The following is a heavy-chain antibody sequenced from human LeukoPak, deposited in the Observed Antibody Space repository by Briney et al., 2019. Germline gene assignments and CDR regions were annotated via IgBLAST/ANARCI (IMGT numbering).Heavy chain of an antibody. Sequence: ASVKVSCKASGGTFSSYAISWVRQAPGQGLEWMGRIIPILGIANYAQKFQGRVTITADKSASTAYMELSSLRSEDTAVYYCARDQFGELLKLLDYWGQGTLVTVSS. CDR2: IIPILGIA. D-gene: IGHD3-10*01. CDR1: GGTFSSYA. J-gene: IGHJ4*02. V-gene: IGHV1-69*04. CDR3: ARDQFGELLKLLDY.